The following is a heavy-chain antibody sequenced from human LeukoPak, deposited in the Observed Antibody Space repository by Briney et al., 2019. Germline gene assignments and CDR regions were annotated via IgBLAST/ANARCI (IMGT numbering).Heavy chain of an antibody. CDR3: ARDRAYSSSRWFDP. J-gene: IGHJ5*02. V-gene: IGHV3-20*01. CDR2: INWNGGST. CDR1: GFTFDDYG. D-gene: IGHD6-6*01. Sequence: PGGSLRLSCAASGFTFDDYGMSWVRQAPGKGLEWVSGINWNGGSTGYADSVKGRFTISRDNAKNSLYPQMNSLRAEDTALYHCARDRAYSSSRWFDPWGQGTLVTVSS.